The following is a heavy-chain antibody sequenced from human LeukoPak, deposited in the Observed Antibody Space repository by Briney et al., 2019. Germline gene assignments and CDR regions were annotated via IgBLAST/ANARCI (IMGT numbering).Heavy chain of an antibody. V-gene: IGHV3-7*01. CDR2: IKQDGSEK. CDR3: AREGCFGGRCYSSTPSWYYYYMDV. CDR1: GFTFSSYA. D-gene: IGHD2-15*01. Sequence: GGSLRLSCAASGFTFSSYAMSWVRQAPGKGLEWVANIKQDGSEKYNVDSVKGRFTISRDNAKNSLYLQMNSLRAEDTAVYYCAREGCFGGRCYSSTPSWYYYYMDVWGKGTTVTVSS. J-gene: IGHJ6*03.